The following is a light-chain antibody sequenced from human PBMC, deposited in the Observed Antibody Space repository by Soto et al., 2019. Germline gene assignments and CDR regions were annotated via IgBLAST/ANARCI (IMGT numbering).Light chain of an antibody. Sequence: EIVLTQSPGTLSLSPGERATLSCRASQSVSSNYLAWYQHKSGQAPSLLIYDASSRATGIPDRFSGSGSGTDFTLTISRLEPGDFAVYYCQQYGSSPGTFGQGTKVEVK. CDR3: QQYGSSPGT. CDR1: QSVSSNY. V-gene: IGKV3-20*01. CDR2: DAS. J-gene: IGKJ1*01.